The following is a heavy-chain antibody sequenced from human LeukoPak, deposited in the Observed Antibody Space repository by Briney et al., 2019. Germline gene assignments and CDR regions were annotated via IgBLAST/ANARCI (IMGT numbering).Heavy chain of an antibody. V-gene: IGHV3-49*03. Sequence: GGSVRLSCTASGFTFGDYAMSWFRQAPGKGLEWVGFIRSKAYGGTTEYAASVKGRFTISRDDSKSIAYLQMNSLKTEDTAVYYCTRDKDYDFWSGYYTYYYYYMDVWGKGTTVTVSS. CDR1: GFTFGDYA. CDR2: IRSKAYGGTT. CDR3: TRDKDYDFWSGYYTYYYYYMDV. J-gene: IGHJ6*03. D-gene: IGHD3-3*01.